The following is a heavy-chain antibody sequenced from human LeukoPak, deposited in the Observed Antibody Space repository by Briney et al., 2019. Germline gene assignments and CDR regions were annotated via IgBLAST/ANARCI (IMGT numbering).Heavy chain of an antibody. CDR1: DYTFTSYG. Sequence: GASVKVSCKASDYTFTSYGISWVRQAPGQGPEWMGWISNYNGRTNFAQKVQGRVTLTTDTSTSTTYMELRSLRSEDTAVYYCARDYYESSCYKYDVFDIWGQETMVTVS. D-gene: IGHD2-2*02. CDR2: ISNYNGRT. J-gene: IGHJ3*02. CDR3: ARDYYESSCYKYDVFDI. V-gene: IGHV1-18*01.